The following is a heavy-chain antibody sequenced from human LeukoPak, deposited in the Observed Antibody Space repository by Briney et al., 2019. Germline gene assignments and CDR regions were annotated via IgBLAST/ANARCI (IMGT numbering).Heavy chain of an antibody. CDR2: IWYDGSNK. J-gene: IGHJ4*02. CDR3: AGANLRYFDWLLGY. Sequence: PGGSLRLSCAASGFTFSSYGMHWVRQAPGKGLEWVAVIWYDGSNKYYADSVKGRFTISRDNSKNTLYLQMNSLRAEDTAVYYCAGANLRYFDWLLGYWGQGTLVTVSS. D-gene: IGHD3-9*01. CDR1: GFTFSSYG. V-gene: IGHV3-33*01.